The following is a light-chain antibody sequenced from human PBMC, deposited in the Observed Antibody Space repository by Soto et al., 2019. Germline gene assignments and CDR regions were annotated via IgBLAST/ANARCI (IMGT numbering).Light chain of an antibody. V-gene: IGKV3-20*01. CDR2: GAS. J-gene: IGKJ1*01. CDR1: QTVSTNY. CDR3: QQYGSSPRT. Sequence: ETVLTQSPGTLSLSPGERATLSCRASQTVSTNYLAWYQQKPGQAPRLLIYGASKRATGIPDRFSGSGSGTDFTLTISRLEPEYFAVYCCQQYGSSPRTFGQGTKVDIK.